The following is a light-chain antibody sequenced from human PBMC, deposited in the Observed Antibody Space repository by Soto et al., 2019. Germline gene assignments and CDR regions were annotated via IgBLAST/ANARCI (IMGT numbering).Light chain of an antibody. CDR2: EVS. V-gene: IGLV2-14*01. CDR3: SSYTRTSTVV. Sequence: QAASVSGSPGQSITISCTGTSSDVGGYNYVSWYQQHPGKAPKLMIFEVSNRPSGVSNRFSGSKSGTTASLTISGLQAEDDADYYCSSYTRTSTVVFGGGTKLTVL. CDR1: SSDVGGYNY. J-gene: IGLJ2*01.